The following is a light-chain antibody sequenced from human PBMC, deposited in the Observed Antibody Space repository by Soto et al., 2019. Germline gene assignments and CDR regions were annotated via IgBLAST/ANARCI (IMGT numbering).Light chain of an antibody. CDR1: QSVSSS. Sequence: EIVLTQSPATLSLSPGERATLSCRASQSVSSSLAWYQQKPGQPPRLLIYNVYNRATGIPARFSGSGSGTDFTLTISSLEPEDFEVYYCQHRSNWPPGGVYTFGQGTRLEIK. V-gene: IGKV3-11*01. CDR3: QHRSNWPPGGVYT. CDR2: NVY. J-gene: IGKJ2*01.